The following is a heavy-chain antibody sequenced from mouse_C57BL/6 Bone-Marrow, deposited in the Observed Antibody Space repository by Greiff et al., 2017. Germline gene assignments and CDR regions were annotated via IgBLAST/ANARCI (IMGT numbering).Heavy chain of an antibody. CDR3: SRGSIYYDYVLAY. J-gene: IGHJ3*01. CDR2: IDPSDSYT. D-gene: IGHD2-4*01. Sequence: QVQLQQPGAELVMPGASVKLSCKASGYTFTSYWMHWVKQRPGQGLEWIGEIDPSDSYTNYNQKFKGKSTLTVDKSSSTAYMQLSSLTSEDSAVYYCSRGSIYYDYVLAYWGQGTLVTVSA. V-gene: IGHV1-69*01. CDR1: GYTFTSYW.